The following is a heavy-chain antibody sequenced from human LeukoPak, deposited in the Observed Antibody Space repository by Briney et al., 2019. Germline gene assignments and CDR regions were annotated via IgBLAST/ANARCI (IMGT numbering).Heavy chain of an antibody. V-gene: IGHV3-23*01. J-gene: IGHJ4*02. CDR2: VSGSGGST. CDR3: AKDRVRSSTLHGFDY. CDR1: GFTFSTYW. D-gene: IGHD2-2*01. Sequence: GGSLRLSCAGSGFTFSTYWMSWVRQAPGKGLEWVSAVSGSGGSTYYADSVKGRFTISRDNSKNTLYLQMNSLRAEDTAVYYCAKDRVRSSTLHGFDYWGQGTLVTVSS.